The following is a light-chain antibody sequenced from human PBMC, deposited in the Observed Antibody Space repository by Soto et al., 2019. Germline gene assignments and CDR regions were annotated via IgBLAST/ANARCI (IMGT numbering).Light chain of an antibody. CDR3: QQYSSSPPVYT. Sequence: EIVLTQSPGTLSLSPGERASLSCRASRSVSSSYLAWYQQKPGQAPRLLIYVASFRATGIPDRFSGSASGTAFTLTISRLEPEDFAVYYCQQYSSSPPVYTFGQGTKLEI. CDR1: RSVSSSY. CDR2: VAS. V-gene: IGKV3-20*01. J-gene: IGKJ2*01.